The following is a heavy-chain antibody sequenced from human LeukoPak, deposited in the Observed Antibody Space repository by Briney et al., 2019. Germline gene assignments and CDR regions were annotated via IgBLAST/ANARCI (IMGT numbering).Heavy chain of an antibody. J-gene: IGHJ4*02. D-gene: IGHD3/OR15-3a*01. CDR3: ARLRTGYGEYFDY. CDR1: GGTFISYA. CDR2: IIPILGIA. Sequence: GASVKVSCKASGGTFISYAISWVRQAPGQGLEWMGRIIPILGIANYAQKFQGRVTITADKSTSTAYMELSSLRSEDTAVYYCARLRTGYGEYFDYWGQGTLVTVSS. V-gene: IGHV1-69*04.